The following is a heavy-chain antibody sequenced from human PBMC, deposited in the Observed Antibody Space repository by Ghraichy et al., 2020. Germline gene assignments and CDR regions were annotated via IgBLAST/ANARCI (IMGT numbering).Heavy chain of an antibody. CDR2: INHSGST. CDR1: GGSFSGYY. Sequence: SETLSLTCAVYGGSFSGYYWSWIRQPPGKGLEWIGEINHSGSTNYNPSLKSRVTISVDTSKNQFSLKLSSVTAADTAVYYCARGRGTGSGWYFIGRYFDYWGQGTLVTVSS. J-gene: IGHJ4*02. V-gene: IGHV4-34*01. CDR3: ARGRGTGSGWYFIGRYFDY. D-gene: IGHD6-19*01.